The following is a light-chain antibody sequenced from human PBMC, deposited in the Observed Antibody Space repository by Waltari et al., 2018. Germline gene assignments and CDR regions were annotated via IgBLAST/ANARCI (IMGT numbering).Light chain of an antibody. CDR1: QSITSN. Sequence: DIQMTQYPSSISASVGDRVPITCRACQSITSNLTWYQQKPGKAPQILISAASTLQSGVRSRFSGSGSGTVFSLIITRLQPEDFATYYCQHSYSTPLTFGGGTKVEIK. J-gene: IGKJ4*01. CDR2: AAS. V-gene: IGKV1-39*01. CDR3: QHSYSTPLT.